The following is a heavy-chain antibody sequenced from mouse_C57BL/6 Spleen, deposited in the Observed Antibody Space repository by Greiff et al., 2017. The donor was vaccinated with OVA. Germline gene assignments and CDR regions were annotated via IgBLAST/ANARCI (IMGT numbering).Heavy chain of an antibody. V-gene: IGHV1-72*01. CDR3: AREGGSVWDYPFFDY. Sequence: QVQLQQPGAELVKPGASVKLSCKASGYTFTSYWMHWVKQRPGRGLEWIGRIDPNSGGTKYNEKFKSKATLTVDKSSSTAYMQLSSLTSEESAVYYCAREGGSVWDYPFFDYWGQGTTLTVSS. J-gene: IGHJ2*01. CDR1: GYTFTSYW. CDR2: IDPNSGGT. D-gene: IGHD2-10*02.